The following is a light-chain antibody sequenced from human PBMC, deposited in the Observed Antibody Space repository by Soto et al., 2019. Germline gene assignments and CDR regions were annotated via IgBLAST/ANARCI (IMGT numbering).Light chain of an antibody. CDR3: QHYNNWPPWT. Sequence: EIVLTQSPATLSVSQGERATLSCRASQSVSSNLAWYQQKPGQAPRLLIYGASTRATGIPARFRGSGSGTEFTLTISSLQSEYWAVYYCQHYNNWPPWTVGQGTKVEIK. V-gene: IGKV3-15*01. CDR2: GAS. CDR1: QSVSSN. J-gene: IGKJ1*01.